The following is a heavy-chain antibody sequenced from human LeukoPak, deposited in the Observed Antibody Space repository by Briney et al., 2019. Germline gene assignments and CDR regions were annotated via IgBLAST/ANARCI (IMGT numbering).Heavy chain of an antibody. Sequence: ASVKVSCKASGYTFTGYYMHWVRQAPGQGLEWMGWINPNSGGTNYAQKFQGRVTMTRDTSISTAYMELSRLRSDDTAVYYCARDYGVGATTVWFDRWGQGTLVTVSS. CDR3: ARDYGVGATTVWFDR. CDR2: INPNSGGT. V-gene: IGHV1-2*02. CDR1: GYTFTGYY. J-gene: IGHJ5*02. D-gene: IGHD1-26*01.